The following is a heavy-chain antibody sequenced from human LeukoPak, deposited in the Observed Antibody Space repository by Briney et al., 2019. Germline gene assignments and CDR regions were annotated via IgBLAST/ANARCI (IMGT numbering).Heavy chain of an antibody. D-gene: IGHD6-19*01. V-gene: IGHV3-7*01. J-gene: IGHJ4*02. Sequence: GGSLRLSCAASGSTFSRHWMSWVRQTPGKGLERVAHMNQDGSAIYYVDSVKGRFTISRDNAKNSLCLQMTGLTVADTAVYYCARTVPGYPDDYFDYWGQGNPGHRLL. CDR3: ARTVPGYPDDYFDY. CDR1: GSTFSRHW. CDR2: MNQDGSAI.